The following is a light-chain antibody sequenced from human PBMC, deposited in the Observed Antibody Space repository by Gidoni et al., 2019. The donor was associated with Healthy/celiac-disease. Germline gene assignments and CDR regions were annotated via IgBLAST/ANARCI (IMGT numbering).Light chain of an antibody. Sequence: EIVLTQSPDFQSVTPKEKVTITCRASKSIGSSLHWYQQKPDQSQKLLIKYASQSFSGVPSRFSGRGSGTEFTLTINSMEAEDAATYYCHQGYTFGQGTKLEIK. J-gene: IGKJ2*01. CDR1: KSIGSS. CDR2: YAS. CDR3: HQGYT. V-gene: IGKV6-21*01.